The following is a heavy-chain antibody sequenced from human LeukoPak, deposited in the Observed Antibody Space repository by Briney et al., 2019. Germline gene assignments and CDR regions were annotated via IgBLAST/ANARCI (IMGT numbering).Heavy chain of an antibody. V-gene: IGHV1-46*01. CDR1: RYTFTSYY. CDR2: INPTGGST. Sequence: ASVTVSCKASRYTFTSYYMHWVRQAPGQELAWMGIINPTGGSTSYAQKFQDRVTMTRDTSTGTVYMELSSLRSEDTAVYDCARDRGYYDSSGYNDYWGQGTLVTVSS. D-gene: IGHD3-22*01. CDR3: ARDRGYYDSSGYNDY. J-gene: IGHJ4*02.